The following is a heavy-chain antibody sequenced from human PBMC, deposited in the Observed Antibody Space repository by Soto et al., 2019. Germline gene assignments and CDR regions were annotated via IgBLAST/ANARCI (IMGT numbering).Heavy chain of an antibody. CDR2: TYYRSNWRH. J-gene: IGHJ4*02. D-gene: IGHD6-19*01. V-gene: IGHV6-1*01. CDR3: ARGVAGSCFDF. Sequence: SQTLSLSCAISGDSVSSNTAAWNWIRPSPSRGLEWLGRTYYRSNWRHDYAVSVKSRITVNPDTSKNHFSLQLNSVTPDDTAVYYCARGVAGSCFDFWGQGTLVTVSS. CDR1: GDSVSSNTAA.